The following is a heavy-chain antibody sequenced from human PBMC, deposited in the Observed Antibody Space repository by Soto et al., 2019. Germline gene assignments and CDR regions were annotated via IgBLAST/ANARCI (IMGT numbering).Heavy chain of an antibody. V-gene: IGHV4-59*01. CDR3: ARRYGSAFDI. D-gene: IGHD3-10*01. CDR1: VYSITSYY. J-gene: IGHJ3*02. Sequence: SGTLSLSCTVAVYSITSYYWSWSREPPGKGLEWIGYIYYSGSTNYNPSLKSRVTISVDTSKNQFSLKLSSVTAADTAVYYCARRYGSAFDICGQWRMVT. CDR2: IYYSGST.